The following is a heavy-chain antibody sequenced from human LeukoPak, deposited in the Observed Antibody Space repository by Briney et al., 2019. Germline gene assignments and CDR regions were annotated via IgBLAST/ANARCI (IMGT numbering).Heavy chain of an antibody. J-gene: IGHJ4*02. Sequence: RPGGSLRLSCAASGFTFDDYGMSWVRQAPGKGLEWVSGISWNSGSIGYADSVKGRLTISRDNAKNSLYLQMNSLRAEDTALYYCAKEYYYGSGSYGGFDYWGQGTLVTVSS. CDR2: ISWNSGSI. CDR1: GFTFDDYG. D-gene: IGHD3-10*01. CDR3: AKEYYYGSGSYGGFDY. V-gene: IGHV3-9*01.